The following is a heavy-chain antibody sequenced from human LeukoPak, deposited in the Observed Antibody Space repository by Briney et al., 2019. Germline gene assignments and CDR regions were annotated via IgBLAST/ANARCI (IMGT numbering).Heavy chain of an antibody. V-gene: IGHV3-48*03. J-gene: IGHJ3*02. CDR3: ATAVI. CDR2: VSKSGGTM. CDR1: GFTFSSYE. Sequence: PGGSLRLSCEASGFTFSSYEMNWFRQAPGKGLEWVSYVSKSGGTMKNADSVKGRFTVPRDNAKNSLYLQMNSLTAEDTAVYYCATAVIRGRGTMVTVSS.